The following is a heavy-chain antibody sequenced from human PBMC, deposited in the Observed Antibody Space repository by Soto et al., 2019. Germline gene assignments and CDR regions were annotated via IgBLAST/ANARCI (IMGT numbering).Heavy chain of an antibody. Sequence: QITLKESGPTLVKPTQTLTLTCTFSGFSLSTSGVGVGWIRQPPGKALEWLAVIYWDDSKHHSPSLESRLTITKHTTKNPVVRTMTNMDPADTATYYGAHKGYGDYPLAYWGQGTLVTVSS. CDR1: GFSLSTSGVG. CDR3: AHKGYGDYPLAY. D-gene: IGHD4-17*01. V-gene: IGHV2-5*02. CDR2: IYWDDSK. J-gene: IGHJ4*02.